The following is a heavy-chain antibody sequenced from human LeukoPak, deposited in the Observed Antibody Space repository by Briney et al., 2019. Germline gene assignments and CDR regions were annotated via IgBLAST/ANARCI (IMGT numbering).Heavy chain of an antibody. D-gene: IGHD5-24*01. V-gene: IGHV4-30-2*01. CDR1: GGSLSPYY. CDR3: AREGRRDGLDY. J-gene: IGHJ4*02. CDR2: IYHSGST. Sequence: PSETLSLTCTISGGSLSPYYWNWIRQPPGKGLEWIGYIYHSGSTYYNPSLKSRVTISVDRSKNQFSLKLSSVTAADTAVYYCAREGRRDGLDYWGQGTLVTVSS.